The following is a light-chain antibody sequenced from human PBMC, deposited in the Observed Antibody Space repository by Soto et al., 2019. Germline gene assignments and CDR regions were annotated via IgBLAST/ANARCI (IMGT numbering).Light chain of an antibody. Sequence: QMTQSPSSLSASVGDRVTITSLSSQSISTYLNWYQHKPGKAPKLLINGASRLHNGVPSRFSGTGSGPDFTLTSSGLQPDDVATSGCQQKYRLPRKFARGTKVEIQ. CDR1: QSISTY. CDR2: GAS. CDR3: QQKYRLPRK. J-gene: IGKJ1*01. V-gene: IGKV1-39*01.